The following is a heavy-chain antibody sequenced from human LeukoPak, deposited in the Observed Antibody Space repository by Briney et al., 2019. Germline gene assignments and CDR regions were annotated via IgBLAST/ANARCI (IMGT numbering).Heavy chain of an antibody. CDR2: INPSGGST. D-gene: IGHD3-22*01. Sequence: ASVKVSCKASGYTFTSYYMHWVRQAPGQGLEWMGIINPSGGSTSYAQKFQGRVTMTRDTSTSTVYMELSSLRSEDTAVYYCARDLYYYDSSGYPLDAFDIWGQGTMVTVSS. V-gene: IGHV1-46*01. CDR1: GYTFTSYY. CDR3: ARDLYYYDSSGYPLDAFDI. J-gene: IGHJ3*02.